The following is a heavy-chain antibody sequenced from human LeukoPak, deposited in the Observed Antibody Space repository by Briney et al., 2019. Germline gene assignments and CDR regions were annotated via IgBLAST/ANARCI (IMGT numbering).Heavy chain of an antibody. CDR2: IYYSGST. CDR1: GGSISSYY. V-gene: IGHV4-59*08. CDR3: ARHAYGGLNYYGLDV. Sequence: SETLSLTCTVSGGSISSYYWSWLRQPPGKGLEWIGYIYYSGSTNYNPSLKSRVTISVDTSKNQFSLKLSSVTAADTAVYYCARHAYGGLNYYGLDVWGQGTRSPSP. J-gene: IGHJ6*02. D-gene: IGHD2-21*01.